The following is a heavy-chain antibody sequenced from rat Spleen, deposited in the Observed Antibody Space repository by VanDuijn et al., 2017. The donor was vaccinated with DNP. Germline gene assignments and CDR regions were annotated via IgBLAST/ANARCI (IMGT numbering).Heavy chain of an antibody. CDR2: ISYDGSST. J-gene: IGHJ2*01. CDR1: GFTFSDHN. Sequence: EVQLVESGGGLVQPGRSLKLSCAASGFTFSDHNMAWVRQAPKKGLEWVATISYDGSSTYYRDSVKGRFIISRNNAKSTLYLQMDSLRSDDTATYYCAGRPPPTRGPFDYWGQGIMVTVPS. V-gene: IGHV5-7*01. D-gene: IGHD1-4*01. CDR3: AGRPPPTRGPFDY.